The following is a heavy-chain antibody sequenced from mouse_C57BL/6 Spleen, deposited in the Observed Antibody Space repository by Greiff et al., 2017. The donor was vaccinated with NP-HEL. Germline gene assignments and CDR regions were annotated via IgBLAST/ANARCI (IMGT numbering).Heavy chain of an antibody. V-gene: IGHV1-64*01. J-gene: IGHJ1*03. CDR1: GYTFTSYW. Sequence: QVQLQQPGAELVKPGASVKLSCKASGYTFTSYWMHWVKQRPGQGLEWIGMIHPNSGSTNYNEKFKSKATLTVDKSSSTAYMQLSSLTSEDSAVYYCAREDYGNSYWYFDVWGTGTTVTVSS. D-gene: IGHD2-1*01. CDR3: AREDYGNSYWYFDV. CDR2: IHPNSGST.